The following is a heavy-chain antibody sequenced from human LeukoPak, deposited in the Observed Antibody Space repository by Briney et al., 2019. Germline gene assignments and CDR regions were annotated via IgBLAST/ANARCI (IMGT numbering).Heavy chain of an antibody. CDR3: ARGRYCSADICSGGDAFDI. D-gene: IGHD2-15*01. CDR2: IYTRGST. V-gene: IGHV4-4*07. CDR1: GGSINNYY. J-gene: IGHJ3*02. Sequence: PSETLSLTSTVSGGSINNYYWSWIRQTAGKGLEWIGRIYTRGSTNYNPSLTSRVTMSVDTSKNQFSLKLSSVTAADTAVYYCARGRYCSADICSGGDAFDIWGQGTMVSVSS.